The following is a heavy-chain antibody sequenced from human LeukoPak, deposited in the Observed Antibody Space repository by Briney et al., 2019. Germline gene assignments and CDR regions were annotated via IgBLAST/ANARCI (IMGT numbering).Heavy chain of an antibody. CDR3: ARQAGGLRKWSSSDP. D-gene: IGHD2-8*02. CDR2: IFYSGST. CDR1: GGSIINYY. Sequence: PSETLSLTCTVSGGSIINYYWSWIRQPPGKGLEWIGYIFYSGSTNYNPSLKSRVTMSVDTSKNQFSLKLSSVTAADTAVYYCARQAGGLRKWSSSDPWGQGTLVTVSS. J-gene: IGHJ5*02. V-gene: IGHV4-59*08.